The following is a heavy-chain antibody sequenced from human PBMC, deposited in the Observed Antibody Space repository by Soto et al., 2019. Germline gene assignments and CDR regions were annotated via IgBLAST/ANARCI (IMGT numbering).Heavy chain of an antibody. J-gene: IGHJ3*02. Sequence: PSETLSLTCTVSGGSISSCDYYWSWIRQPPGKGLEWIGYIYYSGSTYYNPSLKSGVTISVDTSKNQFSLKLSSVTAADTAVYYCASYRVGHAFDIWGQGTMVTVSS. CDR3: ASYRVGHAFDI. CDR1: GGSISSCDYY. D-gene: IGHD2-21*01. V-gene: IGHV4-30-4*01. CDR2: IYYSGST.